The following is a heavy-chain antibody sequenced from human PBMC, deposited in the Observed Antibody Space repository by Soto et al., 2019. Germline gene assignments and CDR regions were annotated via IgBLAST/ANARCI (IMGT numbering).Heavy chain of an antibody. V-gene: IGHV6-1*01. CDR1: GDSVSSNSAA. J-gene: IGHJ6*02. CDR3: ARRSGIGSGSYHYYYYGMDV. CDR2: TYYRSKWYN. D-gene: IGHD3-10*01. Sequence: SQTLSLTCAISGDSVSSNSAAWNWIRQSPSRGLEWLGRTYYRSKWYNDYAVSVKSRITINPDTSKNQFSPQLNSVTPEDTAVYYCARRSGIGSGSYHYYYYGMDVWGQGTTVTVSS.